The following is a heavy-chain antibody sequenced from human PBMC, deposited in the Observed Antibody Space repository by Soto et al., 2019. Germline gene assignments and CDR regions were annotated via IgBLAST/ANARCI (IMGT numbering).Heavy chain of an antibody. Sequence: GASVKVSCKASGYTFTSYGISWVRQAPGQGLEWMGWISAYNGNTNYAQKLQGRVTMTTDTSTSTAYMELRSLRSDDTAVYYCARDLRYSPHYYMDVWGKATTVTVSS. D-gene: IGHD1-1*01. CDR1: GYTFTSYG. V-gene: IGHV1-18*01. J-gene: IGHJ6*03. CDR3: ARDLRYSPHYYMDV. CDR2: ISAYNGNT.